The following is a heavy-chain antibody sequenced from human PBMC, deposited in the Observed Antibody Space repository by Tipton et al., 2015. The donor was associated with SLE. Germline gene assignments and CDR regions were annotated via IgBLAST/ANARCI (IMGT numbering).Heavy chain of an antibody. CDR1: GGSISSSSYY. J-gene: IGHJ4*02. CDR2: IYYSGST. CDR3: ARFIAAAGILY. D-gene: IGHD6-13*01. Sequence: LRLSCTVSGGSISSSSYYWGWIRQPPGKGLEWIGSIYYSGSTYYNPSLKSRVTISVDTSKNQFSLKLSSVTAADTAVYYCARFIAAAGILYWGQGNLVTVSS. V-gene: IGHV4-39*07.